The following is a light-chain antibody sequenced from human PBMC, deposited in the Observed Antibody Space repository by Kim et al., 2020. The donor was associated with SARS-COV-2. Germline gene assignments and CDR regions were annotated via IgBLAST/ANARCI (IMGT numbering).Light chain of an antibody. V-gene: IGLV3-21*04. CDR2: YDS. CDR1: YFGGTS. Sequence: SYDLTQPPSVSEAPGKTATITCGGNYFGGTSVHWYQQKPGQAPVLVMYYDSDRPSGISERFSGSNSGNTATLTINRVEAGDEADYYCQVWDSNSNHVVFGGGTQLTVL. J-gene: IGLJ3*02. CDR3: QVWDSNSNHVV.